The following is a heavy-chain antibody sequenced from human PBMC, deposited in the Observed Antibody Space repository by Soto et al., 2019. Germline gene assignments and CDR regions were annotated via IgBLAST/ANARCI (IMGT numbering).Heavy chain of an antibody. Sequence: SETLSLTCTVSGGSISSGDYYWSWIRQPPGKGLEWIGYIYYSGSTYYNPSLKSRVTISVDTSKNTLYFQMNSLRAEDTAVYYCARDQADYRGGWPLDYWGQGTLVTVSS. CDR2: IYYSGST. D-gene: IGHD6-19*01. CDR3: ARDQADYRGGWPLDY. CDR1: GGSISSGDYY. V-gene: IGHV4-30-4*01. J-gene: IGHJ4*02.